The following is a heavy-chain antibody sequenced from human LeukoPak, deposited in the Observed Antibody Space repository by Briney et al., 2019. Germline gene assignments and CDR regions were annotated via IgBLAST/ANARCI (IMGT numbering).Heavy chain of an antibody. CDR1: GFTFSSYA. CDR2: ISYDGSNK. D-gene: IGHD3-10*01. Sequence: PGGSLRLSCAASGFTFSSYAMHWVRQAPGKGLEWVAVISYDGSNKYYADSVKGRFTISRDNSKNTLYLQMNSLRAEDTAVYYCARPLGRLWFGHHAFDIWGQGTMVTVSS. V-gene: IGHV3-30-3*01. J-gene: IGHJ3*02. CDR3: ARPLGRLWFGHHAFDI.